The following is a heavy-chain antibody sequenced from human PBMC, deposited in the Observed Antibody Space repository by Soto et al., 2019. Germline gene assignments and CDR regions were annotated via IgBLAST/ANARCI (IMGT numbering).Heavy chain of an antibody. D-gene: IGHD6-13*01. CDR3: AKLVAAEGAGPDFH. Sequence: GGSLRLSCAVSGFTFSNYDIHWVRQAPGKGLEWVAGISYDGSNKYYADSVKGRFTISRDNSKNTLFLQMNSLRSEDTAVYYCAKLVAAEGAGPDFHWGLGTLVTVSS. CDR2: ISYDGSNK. J-gene: IGHJ4*02. V-gene: IGHV3-30*18. CDR1: GFTFSNYD.